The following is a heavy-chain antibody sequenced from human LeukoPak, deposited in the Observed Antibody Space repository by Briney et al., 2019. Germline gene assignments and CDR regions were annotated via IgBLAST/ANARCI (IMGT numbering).Heavy chain of an antibody. CDR2: IYHSGST. CDR3: AGYHAYGVTTPPLGY. J-gene: IGHJ4*02. D-gene: IGHD4-17*01. Sequence: SETLSLTCTVSGYSISSANYWVWIRQPPGKGLEWIGSIYHSGSTYYNPSLKSRVTISVDTSKNQFSLKLSSVTAADTAVYYCAGYHAYGVTTPPLGYWGQGTLVTVSS. CDR1: GYSISSANY. V-gene: IGHV4-38-2*02.